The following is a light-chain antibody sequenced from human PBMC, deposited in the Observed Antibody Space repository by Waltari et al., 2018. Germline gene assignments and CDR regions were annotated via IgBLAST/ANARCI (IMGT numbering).Light chain of an antibody. CDR1: QSVGSSS. CDR2: RAS. V-gene: IGKV3-20*01. J-gene: IGKJ1*01. CDR3: QQHGTLPAT. Sequence: EIVLTQSPGTASLSPGASATLSCRSSQSVGSSSLAWYQQKPGQAPRLVIYRASRRATGIPDRFSGSGSGTDFSLTISRLEPEDFAVYYCQQHGTLPATFGQGTKVEIK.